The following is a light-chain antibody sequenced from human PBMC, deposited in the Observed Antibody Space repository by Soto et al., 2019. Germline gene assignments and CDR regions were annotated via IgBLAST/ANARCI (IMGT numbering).Light chain of an antibody. CDR2: DAS. J-gene: IGKJ5*01. CDR1: QSVGSS. CDR3: QQRSNWIT. Sequence: VLTQSRATLSLFPGERATLSCRASQSVGSSLAWYQHKPGQAPRLLLYDASNRAAGIPARFSGSGSGTDFTLTISSLEPEDFAVYYCQQRSNWITFGQGTRLEIE. V-gene: IGKV3-11*01.